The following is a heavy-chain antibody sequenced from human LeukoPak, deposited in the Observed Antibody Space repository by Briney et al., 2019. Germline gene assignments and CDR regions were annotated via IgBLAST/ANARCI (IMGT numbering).Heavy chain of an antibody. CDR3: AKGEVGAFVY. Sequence: PGGSLRLSCAASGFTFSSYSMNWVRQAPGKGLEWVSSISSSSSYIYYADSVKGRFTISRDNSKNTLYLQMNSLRAEDTAVYYCAKGEVGAFVYWGQGTLVTVSS. V-gene: IGHV3-21*01. J-gene: IGHJ4*02. D-gene: IGHD1-26*01. CDR1: GFTFSSYS. CDR2: ISSSSSYI.